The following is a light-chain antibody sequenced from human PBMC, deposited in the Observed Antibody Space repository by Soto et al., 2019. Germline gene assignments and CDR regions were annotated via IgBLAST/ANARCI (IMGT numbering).Light chain of an antibody. V-gene: IGKV3-20*01. CDR3: QQYGSSPPIT. Sequence: EIVFTQSPATLSLSPGERATLSCRASQSVSSYLAWYQQKPGQAPRLLIYGASSRATGIPDRFSGSGSGTDFTLTISRLEPEDFAVYYCQQYGSSPPITFGQGTRLEI. CDR2: GAS. J-gene: IGKJ5*01. CDR1: QSVSSY.